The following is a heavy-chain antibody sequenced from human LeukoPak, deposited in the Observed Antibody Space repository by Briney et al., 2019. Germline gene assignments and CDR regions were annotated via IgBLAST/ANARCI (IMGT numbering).Heavy chain of an antibody. Sequence: PGGSLRLSCAASGFTFSSYGMHWVRQAPGKGLEWVAFIRYDGSNKYYADSVKGRFAISRDSSKNTLYLQMNSLRAEDTAVYYCAKDQVDTAMALPSVWGQGTLVTVSS. D-gene: IGHD5-18*01. CDR3: AKDQVDTAMALPSV. CDR1: GFTFSSYG. CDR2: IRYDGSNK. J-gene: IGHJ4*02. V-gene: IGHV3-30*02.